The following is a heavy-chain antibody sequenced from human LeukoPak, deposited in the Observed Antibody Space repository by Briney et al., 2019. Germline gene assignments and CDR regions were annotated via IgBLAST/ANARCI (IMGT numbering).Heavy chain of an antibody. CDR3: AKAYYGDYYDY. CDR1: GITFSGYS. V-gene: IGHV3-23*01. CDR2: ISGSGGGT. Sequence: GGSLRLSCVVSGITFSGYSMIWVRQAPGKGLEWVSAISGSGGGTYYADSVKGRFTISRDNSKNTLYLQMNSLRAEDTAVYYCAKAYYGDYYDYWGQGTLVTVSS. D-gene: IGHD4-17*01. J-gene: IGHJ4*02.